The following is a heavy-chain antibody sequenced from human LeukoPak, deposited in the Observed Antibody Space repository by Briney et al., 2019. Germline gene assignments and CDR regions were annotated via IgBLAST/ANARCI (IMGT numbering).Heavy chain of an antibody. V-gene: IGHV1-69*04. D-gene: IGHD2-2*01. J-gene: IGHJ4*02. CDR1: GGTFSSYA. Sequence: ASVKVSCKASGGTFSSYAISWVRQAPGQGLEWMGRIIPILGIANYAQKFQGRVTITADKSTSTAYMELSSLRSEDTAVYYCARGRGYCSSTSCDPFDYWGQGTLVTVSS. CDR2: IIPILGIA. CDR3: ARGRGYCSSTSCDPFDY.